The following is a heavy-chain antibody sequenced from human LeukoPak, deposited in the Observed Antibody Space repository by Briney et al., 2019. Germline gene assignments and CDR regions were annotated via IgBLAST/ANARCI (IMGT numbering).Heavy chain of an antibody. CDR3: ATGHVLRYFDWLLPFDY. Sequence: GASVKVSCKASGYTFTGYYMHWVRQAPGQGLEWMGWINPNSGGTNYAQKFQGRVTMTRDTSISTAYMELSRLRSDDTAVYYCATGHVLRYFDWLLPFDYWGQGTLVTVSS. CDR2: INPNSGGT. CDR1: GYTFTGYY. J-gene: IGHJ4*02. D-gene: IGHD3-9*01. V-gene: IGHV1-2*02.